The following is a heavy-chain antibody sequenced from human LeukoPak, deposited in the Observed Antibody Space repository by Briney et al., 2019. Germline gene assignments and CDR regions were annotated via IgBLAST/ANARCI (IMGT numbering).Heavy chain of an antibody. D-gene: IGHD2-15*01. Sequence: GGSLRLSCAASGFTFSSYSMNWVRQAPGKGLEWVSSISSSSHIYYADSVKGRFTISRDNAKNSLYLQMNSLRAEDTAVYYCARDLFLPLSLYCSGGSCYSESYYYYYGMDVWGQGTTVTVSS. CDR1: GFTFSSYS. V-gene: IGHV3-21*01. CDR3: ARDLFLPLSLYCSGGSCYSESYYYYYGMDV. CDR2: ISSSSHI. J-gene: IGHJ6*02.